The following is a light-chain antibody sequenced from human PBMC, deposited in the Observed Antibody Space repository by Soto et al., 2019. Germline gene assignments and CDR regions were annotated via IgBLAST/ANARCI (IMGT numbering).Light chain of an antibody. Sequence: DIVLTQSPGTLSLSPGERAALSCRASQSVSSSYLAWYQQKPGQAPRLLIYGASTRATGVPDRFSGSGSGTDFTLTISRLEPEDFAVYYCQQYGSPWTFGQGTKVDI. CDR1: QSVSSSY. CDR3: QQYGSPWT. CDR2: GAS. J-gene: IGKJ1*01. V-gene: IGKV3-20*01.